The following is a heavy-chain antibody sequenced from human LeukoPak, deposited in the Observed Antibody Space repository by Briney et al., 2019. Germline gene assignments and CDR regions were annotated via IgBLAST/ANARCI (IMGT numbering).Heavy chain of an antibody. CDR1: GFIFSDYY. V-gene: IGHV3-11*01. CDR2: ISISGSTM. CDR3: AKDSGSYLFDY. D-gene: IGHD1-26*01. Sequence: VGALRLSCAASGFIFSDYYMSWIRQAPGKGLERVSYISISGSTMYYADSVKGRFTISRDNSKDTLYLQMNSLRAEDTAVYYCAKDSGSYLFDYWGQGTLVTVSS. J-gene: IGHJ4*02.